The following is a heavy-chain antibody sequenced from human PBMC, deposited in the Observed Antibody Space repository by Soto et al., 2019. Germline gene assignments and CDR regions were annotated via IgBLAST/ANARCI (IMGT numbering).Heavy chain of an antibody. D-gene: IGHD6-25*01. J-gene: IGHJ4*02. CDR2: ISSSSSYI. V-gene: IGHV3-21*01. CDR3: ARGSSSGGFDY. Sequence: WGSLRLSCAASGFTFISYSINFFRQAPGKGLEWVSSISSSSSYIYYADSVKGRFTISRDNAKNSLYLQMNSLRAEDTAVYYCARGSSSGGFDYWGQGTLVTVSS. CDR1: GFTFISYS.